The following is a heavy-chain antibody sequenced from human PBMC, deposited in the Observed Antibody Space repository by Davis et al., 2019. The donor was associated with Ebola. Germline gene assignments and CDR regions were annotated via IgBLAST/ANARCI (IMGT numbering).Heavy chain of an antibody. CDR3: AKDFPNPFWSSQVSGMDV. J-gene: IGHJ6*02. CDR2: ISYDGSNK. CDR1: GFTFSSYA. Sequence: GGSLRLSCAASGFTFSSYAMHWVRQAPGKGLEWVAVISYDGSNKYYADSVKGRFTISRDNSKNTLYLQMNRLRAEDTTVYYCAKDFPNPFWSSQVSGMDVWGQGTTVTVSS. D-gene: IGHD3-3*01. V-gene: IGHV3-30-3*01.